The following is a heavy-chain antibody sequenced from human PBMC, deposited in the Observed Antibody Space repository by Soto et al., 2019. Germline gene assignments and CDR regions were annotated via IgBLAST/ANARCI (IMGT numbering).Heavy chain of an antibody. Sequence: PGESLKISCKGSGYSFTSYWISWVRQMPGKGLEWMGRIDPSDSYTNYSPSFQGHVPISADKSISTAYLQWSSLKASDTAMYYCAKVGRYYYYRMDFWARGTTDPGSS. V-gene: IGHV5-10-1*01. CDR3: AKVGRYYYYRMDF. J-gene: IGHJ6*02. CDR1: GYSFTSYW. CDR2: IDPSDSYT. D-gene: IGHD1-26*01.